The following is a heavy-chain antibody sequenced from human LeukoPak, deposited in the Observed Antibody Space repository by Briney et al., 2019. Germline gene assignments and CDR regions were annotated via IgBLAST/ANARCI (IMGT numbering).Heavy chain of an antibody. CDR2: LNTNTGNP. CDR1: GYTFTSYA. V-gene: IGHV7-4-1*02. Sequence: ASVKVSCKASGYTFTSYAMNWVRQAPGQGLEWMGWLNTNTGNPTYAQGFTGRFVFSLDASVSTAYLQISSLKAEDTAVYYCARDLWYSSSWYFDYWGQGTLVTVSS. CDR3: ARDLWYSSSWYFDY. J-gene: IGHJ4*02. D-gene: IGHD6-13*01.